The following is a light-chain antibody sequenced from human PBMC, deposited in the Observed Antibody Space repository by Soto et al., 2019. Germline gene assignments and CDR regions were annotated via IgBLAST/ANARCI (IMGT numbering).Light chain of an antibody. J-gene: IGKJ4*01. CDR1: QGIKNY. CDR3: QRYYNAPFT. V-gene: IGKV1-27*01. CDR2: AAS. Sequence: DIRVTQHPSSLSASVGDRVTITCRASQGIKNYLAWYQQKPGETPKLLIYAASTLESGIPPRFSGSGSGTDFTLTINNLQPEDVATYYCQRYYNAPFTFGGGTKVDIK.